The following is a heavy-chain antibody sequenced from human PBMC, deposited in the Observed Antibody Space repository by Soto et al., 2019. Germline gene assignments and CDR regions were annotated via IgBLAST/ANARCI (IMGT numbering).Heavy chain of an antibody. CDR3: AKDYYGEFDY. V-gene: IGHV3-23*01. Sequence: GGSLRLSCAASGFTFSSYAMSCVRQAPGKGLEWVSAISGSGGSTYYADSVKGRLTISRDNSKNTLYLQTNRLRAEDTAVYYCAKDYYGEFDYWGQGTLVTVSS. D-gene: IGHD4-17*01. CDR2: ISGSGGST. J-gene: IGHJ4*02. CDR1: GFTFSSYA.